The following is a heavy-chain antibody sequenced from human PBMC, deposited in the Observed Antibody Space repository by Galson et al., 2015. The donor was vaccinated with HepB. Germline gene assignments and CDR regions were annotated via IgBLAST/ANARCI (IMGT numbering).Heavy chain of an antibody. CDR2: ISTGSTYI. Sequence: SLRLSCAASGFTFSYYSMNWVRQAPGKELEWVSSISTGSTYIYYADSVKGRFTISRDNTKSSLYLQTNSLRAEDTAVYYCARVIKSGTVYYYGMDVWGQGTTVTVSS. CDR1: GFTFSYYS. CDR3: ARVIKSGTVYYYGMDV. J-gene: IGHJ6*02. D-gene: IGHD3-16*01. V-gene: IGHV3-21*01.